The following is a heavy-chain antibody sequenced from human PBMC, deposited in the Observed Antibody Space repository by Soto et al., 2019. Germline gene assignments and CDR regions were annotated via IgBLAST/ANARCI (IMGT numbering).Heavy chain of an antibody. D-gene: IGHD3-10*01. CDR3: TGITWFRGMDV. CDR2: TYYKSKWNN. Sequence: PSQTLSLTFAISGDSVSSNSAAWNWIRHSPSRGLEWLGRTYYKSKWNNDYALSVKSRITINPDTSKNQFSLHLYSVTPEDTAVYYCTGITWFRGMDVWGQGTPVTVSS. J-gene: IGHJ6*02. CDR1: GDSVSSNSAA. V-gene: IGHV6-1*01.